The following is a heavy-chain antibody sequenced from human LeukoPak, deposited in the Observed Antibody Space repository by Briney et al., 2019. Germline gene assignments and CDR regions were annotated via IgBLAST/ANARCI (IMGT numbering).Heavy chain of an antibody. V-gene: IGHV1-2*02. CDR1: GYTFTGYY. D-gene: IGHD3-3*01. CDR3: ARDLGLTRITIFGVVSDY. J-gene: IGHJ4*02. Sequence: ASVKVSCEASGYTFTGYYMHWVRQAPGQGLEWMGWINPNSGGTNYAQKFQGRVTMTRDTSISTAYMELSRLRSDDTAVYYCARDLGLTRITIFGVVSDYWGQRTLVTVSS. CDR2: INPNSGGT.